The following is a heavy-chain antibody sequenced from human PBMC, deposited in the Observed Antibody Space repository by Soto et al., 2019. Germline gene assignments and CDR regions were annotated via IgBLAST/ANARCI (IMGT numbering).Heavy chain of an antibody. CDR2: INPNSGGT. CDR1: GYTFTGYY. D-gene: IGHD3-3*01. J-gene: IGHJ6*02. V-gene: IGHV1-2*02. CDR3: ARGYSVTIFGVVMVYGMDV. Sequence: RASVKVSCKASGYTFTGYYMHWVRQAPGQGLEWMGWINPNSGGTNYAQKFQGRVTMTRDTSISTAYMELSRLRSDDTAVYYCARGYSVTIFGVVMVYGMDVWGQGTTVTVSS.